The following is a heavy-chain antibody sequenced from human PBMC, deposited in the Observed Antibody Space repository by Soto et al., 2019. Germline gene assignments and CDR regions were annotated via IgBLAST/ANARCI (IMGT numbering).Heavy chain of an antibody. V-gene: IGHV3-74*01. CDR2: INGDGSDT. D-gene: IGHD2-15*01. CDR3: ARDTPTLGVDY. J-gene: IGHJ4*02. Sequence: EVQLVESGGGLVQPGGSRRLSCAASGFTLSSYWMHWVRQAPGKGLMWVSHINGDGSDTSYADSVKGRFTISRDNAKNTVYLQMNSLRVEDTAVYYCARDTPTLGVDYWGQGTLVTVSS. CDR1: GFTLSSYW.